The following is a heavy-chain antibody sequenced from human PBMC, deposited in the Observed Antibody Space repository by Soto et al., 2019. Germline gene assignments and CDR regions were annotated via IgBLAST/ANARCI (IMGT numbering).Heavy chain of an antibody. CDR3: ETPSLFYGDPTFDY. V-gene: IGHV3-7*01. Sequence: AGSLRLSCAASGFTFSSYWMSSVRQPPGKGLEWVANIKQDGSEKFYVDSVKGRFTISRDNAKNSLYLQMNSLRAEDTAVYYCETPSLFYGDPTFDYWGQGTLVTVSS. J-gene: IGHJ4*02. CDR2: IKQDGSEK. CDR1: GFTFSSYW. D-gene: IGHD4-17*01.